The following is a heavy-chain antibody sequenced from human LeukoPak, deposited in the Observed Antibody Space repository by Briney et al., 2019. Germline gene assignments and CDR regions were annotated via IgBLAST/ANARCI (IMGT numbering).Heavy chain of an antibody. CDR1: GFTFSNFW. CDR2: IKQDGSEK. V-gene: IGHV3-7*01. Sequence: GESLRLSCTASGFTFSNFWMGWVRQAPGKGLEWVANIKQDGSEKYYVDFVKGRFTISRDNAKNSLFLQMNSLRAEDAAVYYCARDTRTFDYWGQGTLVTVSS. CDR3: ARDTRTFDY. D-gene: IGHD1-26*01. J-gene: IGHJ4*02.